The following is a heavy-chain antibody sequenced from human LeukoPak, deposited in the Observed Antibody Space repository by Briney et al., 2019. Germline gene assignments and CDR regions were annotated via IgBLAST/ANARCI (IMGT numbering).Heavy chain of an antibody. J-gene: IGHJ4*02. V-gene: IGHV1-69*05. CDR1: GYXFTGYY. Sequence: SXXXSXXASGYXFTGYYMHWVRQAPGQGLEWMGGIIPIFGTANYAQKFQGRVTITTDESTSTAYMELSSLRSEDTAVYYCATDPPDYWGQGTLVTVSS. CDR3: ATDPPDY. CDR2: IIPIFGTA.